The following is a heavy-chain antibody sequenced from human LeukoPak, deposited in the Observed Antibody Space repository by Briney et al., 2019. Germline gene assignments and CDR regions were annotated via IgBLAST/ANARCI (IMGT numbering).Heavy chain of an antibody. Sequence: SETLSLTCAVSGYSISSGYYWGWIRQPPGKGLEWIGSIYHSGSTYYNPSLKSRVTISVDTSKNQFSLKLSSVTAADTAVYYCASDGYTFGDNWFDPWGQGTLVTVSS. V-gene: IGHV4-38-2*01. CDR3: ASDGYTFGDNWFDP. J-gene: IGHJ5*02. D-gene: IGHD5-12*01. CDR1: GYSISSGYY. CDR2: IYHSGST.